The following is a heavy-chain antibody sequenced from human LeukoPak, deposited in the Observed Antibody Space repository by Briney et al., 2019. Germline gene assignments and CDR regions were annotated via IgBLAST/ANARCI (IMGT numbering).Heavy chain of an antibody. D-gene: IGHD6-19*01. CDR3: AKGATISTTGSIAVAGIDY. J-gene: IGHJ4*02. CDR2: ISGSGST. V-gene: IGHV3-23*01. CDR1: GFTFSSYA. Sequence: GGSLRLSCAASGFTFSSYAMSWVRQAPGNGLEWVSAISGSGSTYYADSVKGRFTISRDNSKNTLYLQMNSLRAEDTAVYYCAKGATISTTGSIAVAGIDYWGQGTLVTVSS.